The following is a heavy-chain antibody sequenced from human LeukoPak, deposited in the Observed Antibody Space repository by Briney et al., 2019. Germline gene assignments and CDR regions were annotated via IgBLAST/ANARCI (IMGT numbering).Heavy chain of an antibody. CDR3: ARISNWSADY. D-gene: IGHD1-1*01. CDR1: GFTFSSYD. CDR2: ISHDGSNK. J-gene: IGHJ4*02. V-gene: IGHV3-30-3*01. Sequence: GGSLRLSCAASGFTFSSYDIHWVRQAPGKGLEWVASISHDGSNKHYADSVKGRFTISRDNSKNTLYLQMNGLRAEDTAVYYCARISNWSADYWGQGTLVTVSS.